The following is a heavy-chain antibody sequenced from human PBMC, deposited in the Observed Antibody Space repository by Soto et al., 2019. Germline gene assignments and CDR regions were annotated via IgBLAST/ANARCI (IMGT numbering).Heavy chain of an antibody. CDR2: INPNSGGT. CDR1: GYTFTVYY. D-gene: IGHD5-18*01. V-gene: IGHV1-2*04. CDR3: ARVGYSYGYESTFDY. J-gene: IGHJ4*02. Sequence: ASVKVSCKASGYTFTVYYMHWVRQAPGQGLEWMGWINPNSGGTNYAQKFQGWVTMTRDTSISTAYMELSRLRSDDTAVYYCARVGYSYGYESTFDYWGQGTLVTVSS.